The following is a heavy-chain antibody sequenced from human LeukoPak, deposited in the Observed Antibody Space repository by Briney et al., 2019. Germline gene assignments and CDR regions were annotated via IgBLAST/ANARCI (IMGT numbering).Heavy chain of an antibody. CDR1: GYSISSGYY. CDR2: INYSGTT. V-gene: IGHV4-38-2*02. J-gene: IGHJ4*02. CDR3: ARRDSGPAAAGDFDY. Sequence: SETLSLTCTVSGYSISSGYYWGWIRQPPGKGLEWIGSINYSGTTNYNPSLKSRVTISVDTSKKQFSLKLSSVTAADTAVYYCARRDSGPAAAGDFDYWGQGTLVTVSS. D-gene: IGHD6-13*01.